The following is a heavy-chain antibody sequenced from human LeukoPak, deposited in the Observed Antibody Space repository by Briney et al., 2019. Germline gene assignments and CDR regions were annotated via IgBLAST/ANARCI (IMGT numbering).Heavy chain of an antibody. Sequence: GGSLRLSCAVSGFTFSSYWMTWVRQAPGKGLEWVANIKEDGSEKNYMDSVKGRFTISRDNAKNSLYLQMNSLRAEDTAVYYCARVVIAGQYCSGGSCYYVAEWFDPWGQGTLVTVSS. D-gene: IGHD2-15*01. J-gene: IGHJ5*02. V-gene: IGHV3-7*03. CDR3: ARVVIAGQYCSGGSCYYVAEWFDP. CDR1: GFTFSSYW. CDR2: IKEDGSEK.